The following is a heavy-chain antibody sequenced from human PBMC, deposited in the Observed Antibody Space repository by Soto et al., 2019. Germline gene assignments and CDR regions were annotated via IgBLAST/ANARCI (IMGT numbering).Heavy chain of an antibody. V-gene: IGHV1-18*01. D-gene: IGHD6-13*01. CDR1: GYTFTRYG. CDR3: ARDVRGYRYDS. CDR2: INPYNGDT. Sequence: QVQLVQSGGEVKKPGASVKVSCKASGYTFTRYGISWVRQAPGQGLEWMGWINPYNGDTSHAQKVQGRVTMTTDTSTSTAYMELRSLRSDDTAVYYCARDVRGYRYDSWGQGTLVTVSS. J-gene: IGHJ4*02.